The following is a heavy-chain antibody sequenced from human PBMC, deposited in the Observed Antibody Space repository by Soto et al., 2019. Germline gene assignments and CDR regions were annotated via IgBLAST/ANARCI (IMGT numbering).Heavy chain of an antibody. Sequence: ASVQVSCKASGYTFTSYGISWVRQAPGQGLEWMGWISAYNGNTNYAQKLQGRVTMTTDTSTSTAYMELRSLRSDDTAVYYCARDHRGIVVVPAGYGMDVWGQGTTVTVSS. J-gene: IGHJ6*02. D-gene: IGHD2-2*01. V-gene: IGHV1-18*04. CDR3: ARDHRGIVVVPAGYGMDV. CDR1: GYTFTSYG. CDR2: ISAYNGNT.